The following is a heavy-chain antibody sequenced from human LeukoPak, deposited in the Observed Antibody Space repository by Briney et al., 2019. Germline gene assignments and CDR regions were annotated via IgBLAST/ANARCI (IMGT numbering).Heavy chain of an antibody. J-gene: IGHJ3*02. CDR2: ISQDVSNK. CDR3: AREADAFDI. V-gene: IGHV3-30*04. CDR1: GFSFSTYV. Sequence: PGGSLRLSCAASGFSFSTYVMHWVRQAPGKGVEWVAGISQDVSNKYYADSVKGRFTISRDNSENTVYLQLNSLRLEDTAVYFCAREADAFDIWGQGTMVTVSS.